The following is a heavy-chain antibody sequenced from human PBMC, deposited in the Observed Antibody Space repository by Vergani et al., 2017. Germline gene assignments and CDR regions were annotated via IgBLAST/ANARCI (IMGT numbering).Heavy chain of an antibody. D-gene: IGHD2/OR15-2a*01. Sequence: QVHLEESGGGVIQPGRSLRLSCEASGFTFSKYAMHWVRQAPGAGLEWVSFIRYDGSSEYYGDSVKGRFTISRDKSQNTVNLQMNSLRTEDTAVYFCANSVIAGNVGVAYFGMDVWGRGTTVTVSS. J-gene: IGHJ6*02. CDR2: IRYDGSSE. CDR3: ANSVIAGNVGVAYFGMDV. CDR1: GFTFSKYA. V-gene: IGHV3-30*02.